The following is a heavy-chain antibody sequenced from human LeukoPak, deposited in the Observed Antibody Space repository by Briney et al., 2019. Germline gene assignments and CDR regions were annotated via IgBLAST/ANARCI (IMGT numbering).Heavy chain of an antibody. CDR1: GYTFTSYG. Sequence: ASVKVSCKASGYTFTSYGISWVRQAPGQGLEWMGWISAYNGNTNYAQKFQGRVTMTRDTSISTAYMELGRLISDDTAVYYCVRDGSFDSWGQGTLVIVSS. D-gene: IGHD6-25*01. J-gene: IGHJ4*02. CDR2: ISAYNGNT. V-gene: IGHV1-18*01. CDR3: VRDGSFDS.